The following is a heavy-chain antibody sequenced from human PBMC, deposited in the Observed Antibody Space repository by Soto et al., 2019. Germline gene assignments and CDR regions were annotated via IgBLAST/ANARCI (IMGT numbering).Heavy chain of an antibody. Sequence: QVQLVQSGAEVKKRGASVKVSCKASGYTFTSYGISWVRQAPGQGLEWMGWISAYNGNTNYAQKLQGRVTMTTDTSTSTAYMELRSLRSDDTAVYYCALLAAADESGYGMDVWGQGTTVTVSS. CDR2: ISAYNGNT. CDR3: ALLAAADESGYGMDV. J-gene: IGHJ6*02. D-gene: IGHD6-13*01. V-gene: IGHV1-18*01. CDR1: GYTFTSYG.